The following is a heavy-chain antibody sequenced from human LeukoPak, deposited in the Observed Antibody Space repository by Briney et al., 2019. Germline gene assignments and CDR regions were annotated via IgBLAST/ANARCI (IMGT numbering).Heavy chain of an antibody. V-gene: IGHV3-11*01. CDR1: GFTFSDYY. J-gene: IGHJ5*02. D-gene: IGHD2-2*01. CDR2: ISSASSTI. CDR3: GRGLDRYQPLQA. Sequence: GGSLRLSCAASGFTFSDYYMNWIRQAPGRGLEWVSYISSASSTIYYADSVKGRFTISRDNAKNSLYLQVNSLRAEDTAVYYCGRGLDRYQPLQAWGQGTLVTVSS.